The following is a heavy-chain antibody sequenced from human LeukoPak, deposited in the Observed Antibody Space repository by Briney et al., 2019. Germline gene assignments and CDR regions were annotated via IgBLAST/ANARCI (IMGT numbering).Heavy chain of an antibody. CDR2: IYYSGSS. Sequence: SETLSLTCTLSGGSISGYYWSWILQPPGEGLEYIGCIYYSGSSNYNPSLKSRVTISVDTSKNQFSLKLNSVTAADTAVYYCARHLGLGTNYYYGMDVWGQGTTVTVSS. D-gene: IGHD2-2*01. CDR1: GGSISGYY. CDR3: ARHLGLGTNYYYGMDV. V-gene: IGHV4-59*08. J-gene: IGHJ6*02.